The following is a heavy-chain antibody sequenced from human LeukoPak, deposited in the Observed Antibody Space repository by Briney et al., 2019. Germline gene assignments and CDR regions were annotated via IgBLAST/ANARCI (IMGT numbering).Heavy chain of an antibody. CDR3: ARAPYCGGDCYSGWYFDL. CDR2: IYSGGST. J-gene: IGHJ2*01. Sequence: GGSLRLSCAASGFTVSSNYVSWVRQAPGKGLEWVSVIYSGGSTYYADSVKGRFTISRDNSKNTLYLQMNSLRAEDTAVYYCARAPYCGGDCYSGWYFDLWGRGTLVTVSS. V-gene: IGHV3-53*01. CDR1: GFTVSSNY. D-gene: IGHD2-21*02.